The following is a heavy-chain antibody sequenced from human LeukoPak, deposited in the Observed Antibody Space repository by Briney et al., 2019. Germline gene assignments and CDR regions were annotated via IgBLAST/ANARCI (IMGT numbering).Heavy chain of an antibody. J-gene: IGHJ5*02. CDR1: GYTFTSYG. CDR3: ARVSVYYDSSAYYYP. Sequence: GASVKVSCKASGYTFTSYGISWVRQAPGQGLEWMGWISAYNGNTNYAQKLQGRVTMTRDTSISTAYMELSGLRSDDTAVYYCARVSVYYDSSAYYYPWGQGTLVAVSS. V-gene: IGHV1-18*01. D-gene: IGHD3-22*01. CDR2: ISAYNGNT.